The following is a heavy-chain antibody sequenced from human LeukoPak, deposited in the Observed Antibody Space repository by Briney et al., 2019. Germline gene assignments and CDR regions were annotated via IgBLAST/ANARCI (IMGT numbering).Heavy chain of an antibody. D-gene: IGHD3-22*01. CDR3: AREVDPYYYDSSGYYWFDP. J-gene: IGHJ5*02. V-gene: IGHV4-30-4*08. CDR2: IYYSGST. CDR1: GGSISSGDYY. Sequence: SETLSLTCTVSGGSISSGDYYWSWIRQPPGKGLEWIGYIYYSGSTYYNPSLKSRVTISVDTSKNQFSLKLSSVTAADTAVYYCAREVDPYYYDSSGYYWFDPWGQGTLVTVSS.